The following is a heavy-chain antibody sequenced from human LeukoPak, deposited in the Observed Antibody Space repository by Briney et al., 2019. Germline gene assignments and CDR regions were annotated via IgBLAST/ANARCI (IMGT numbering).Heavy chain of an antibody. CDR3: AGRNDQTYYYYGMDV. CDR2: IIPIFGTA. CDR1: GGTFSSYA. V-gene: IGHV1-69*13. Sequence: SVKVSCKASGGTFSSYAISWVRQAPGQGLEWMGGIIPIFGTANYAQKFQGRVTITADESTSTAYMELSSLRSEDTAVYYCAGRNDQTYYYYGMDVWGKGTTVTVSS. D-gene: IGHD2-2*01. J-gene: IGHJ6*04.